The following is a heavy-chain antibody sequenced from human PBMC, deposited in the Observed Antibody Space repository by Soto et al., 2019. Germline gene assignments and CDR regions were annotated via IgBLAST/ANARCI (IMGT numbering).Heavy chain of an antibody. CDR3: ARHTLSGSYRIDY. J-gene: IGHJ4*02. V-gene: IGHV5-51*01. D-gene: IGHD1-26*01. CDR1: GYSFTSYW. Sequence: PGESLKICCKGSGYSFTSYWIGWVRQMPGKGLEWMGIIYPGDSDTRYSPSFQGQVTISADKSISTAYLQWSSLKASDPAIYYCARHTLSGSYRIDYWGQGTLVTVSS. CDR2: IYPGDSDT.